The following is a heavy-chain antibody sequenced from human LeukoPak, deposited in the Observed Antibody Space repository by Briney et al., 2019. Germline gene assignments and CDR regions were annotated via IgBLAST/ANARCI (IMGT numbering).Heavy chain of an antibody. V-gene: IGHV1-18*01. Sequence: ASVKVSCKASGYTFSSYGISWVRQAPGQGLEWMGWISAYNGNTNYAQKLQGRVTMTTDTSTSTAYMELRSLRSDDTAVYYCARVELELGAFDIWGQGTMVTVSS. CDR1: GYTFSSYG. CDR2: ISAYNGNT. J-gene: IGHJ3*02. D-gene: IGHD1-7*01. CDR3: ARVELELGAFDI.